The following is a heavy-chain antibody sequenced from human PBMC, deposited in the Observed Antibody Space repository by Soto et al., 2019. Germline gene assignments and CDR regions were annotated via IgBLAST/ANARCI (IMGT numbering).Heavy chain of an antibody. CDR3: ARELAYCGGDCYYDGMDV. V-gene: IGHV3-21*01. J-gene: IGHJ6*02. CDR2: ISSSSSYI. D-gene: IGHD2-21*01. CDR1: GFTFSSYS. Sequence: EVQLVESGGGLVKPGGHLRLSCAASGFTFSSYSMNWVRQAPGKGLEWDSSISSSSSYIYYADSVKGRFTISRDNAKNTLYQQMNSLRAEDTALYYCARELAYCGGDCYYDGMDVWGQGTTVTVFS.